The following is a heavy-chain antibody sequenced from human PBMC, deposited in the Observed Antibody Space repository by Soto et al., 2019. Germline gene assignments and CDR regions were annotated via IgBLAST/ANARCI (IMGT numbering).Heavy chain of an antibody. CDR3: VRSRSGAVPDSFAY. V-gene: IGHV3-30*04. J-gene: IGHJ4*02. Sequence: QVQLVESGGGVVPPGRSLRLSCAASGFMFSRYAMHWVRQAPGKGLEWVAVISKDGSVIYYADSVKGRFTISRDKSKNMVYLQLNNLRDEDTAVFYCVRSRSGAVPDSFAYWGQETLVTVAS. CDR1: GFMFSRYA. CDR2: ISKDGSVI. D-gene: IGHD3-3*01.